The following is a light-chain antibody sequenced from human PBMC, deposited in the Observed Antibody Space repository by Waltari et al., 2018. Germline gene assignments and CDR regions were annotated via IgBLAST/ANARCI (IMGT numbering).Light chain of an antibody. CDR1: QNVSRY. Sequence: DIQMTQSPSSLSASVADKVTITCRASQNVSRYLNWYQLKPGQAPKLLVYTALTSHIEVPSRFNGSGYGTDFTLTISSLQSEDVATYFCQQSSRTPWTFGQGTKVEIK. CDR2: TAL. CDR3: QQSSRTPWT. V-gene: IGKV1-39*01. J-gene: IGKJ1*01.